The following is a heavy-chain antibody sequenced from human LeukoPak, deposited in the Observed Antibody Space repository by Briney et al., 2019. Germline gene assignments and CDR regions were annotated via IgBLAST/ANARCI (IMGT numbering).Heavy chain of an antibody. CDR3: ARGWAGYSSGWELYYYHYMDV. Sequence: PGGSLRLSCAASGFTVSSNYMSWVRQAPGKGLEWVSVIYSGGSTYYADSVKGRFTISRDNSKNTLYLQMNSLRAEDTAVYYCARGWAGYSSGWELYYYHYMDVWGKGTTVTVSS. CDR2: IYSGGST. V-gene: IGHV3-53*01. D-gene: IGHD6-19*01. J-gene: IGHJ6*03. CDR1: GFTVSSNY.